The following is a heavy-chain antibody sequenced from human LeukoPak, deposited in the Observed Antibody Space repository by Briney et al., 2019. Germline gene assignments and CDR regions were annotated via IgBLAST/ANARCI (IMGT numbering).Heavy chain of an antibody. CDR1: GGSFSGYY. V-gene: IGHV4-34*01. Sequence: SDTLSLTCAVYGGSFSGYYWTCIRQPPGKGLEWIGEINDNESTNYNPSLKCRVTISVDTSKNQFSLRLSSVSAADTAVYYCARRPYYDFWSGYSYSGLDVWGQGSTVTVSS. CDR3: ARRPYYDFWSGYSYSGLDV. J-gene: IGHJ6*02. D-gene: IGHD3-3*01. CDR2: INDNEST.